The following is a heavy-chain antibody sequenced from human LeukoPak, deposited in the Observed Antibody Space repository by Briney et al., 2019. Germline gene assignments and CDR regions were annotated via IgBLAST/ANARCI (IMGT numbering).Heavy chain of an antibody. CDR3: AKGGYSGSYSY. V-gene: IGHV3-23*01. J-gene: IGHJ4*02. D-gene: IGHD1-26*01. Sequence: GGSLRLSCAASGFTFSSYAMSWVRQAPGRGLEWVSAISGSGGSTYYADSVKGRFTISRDNSKNTLYLQMSSLRAGDTAVYYCAKGGYSGSYSYWGQGTLVTVSS. CDR1: GFTFSSYA. CDR2: ISGSGGST.